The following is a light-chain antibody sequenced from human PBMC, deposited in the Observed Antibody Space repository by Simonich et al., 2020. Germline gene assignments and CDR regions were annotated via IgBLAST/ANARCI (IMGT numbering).Light chain of an antibody. Sequence: AIRMTQSPSSLSESTGDRVTITFRSSQGISSYLAWYQQKPGKAPKLLIYAASTLQSGVPSRFSGNGSGTDFTLTISCLQSNDFATYYCQQYNSYSRYTFGQGTKLEIK. CDR2: AAS. V-gene: IGKV1-8*01. J-gene: IGKJ2*01. CDR1: QGISSY. CDR3: QQYNSYSRYT.